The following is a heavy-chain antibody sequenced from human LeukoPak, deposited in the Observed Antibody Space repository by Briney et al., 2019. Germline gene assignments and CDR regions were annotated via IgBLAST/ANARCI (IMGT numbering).Heavy chain of an antibody. D-gene: IGHD1-26*01. V-gene: IGHV3-48*02. CDR3: ATRGSYRFDY. J-gene: IGHJ4*02. CDR1: GFTFSSYS. CDR2: ISSSSNTI. Sequence: GGSLRLSCAASGFTFSSYSMNWVRQAPGKGLEWASYISSSSNTIYYADSVKGRFTISRDNAQNSLYLQMNSLRDEDTAVYYCATRGSYRFDYWGQGTLVTVSS.